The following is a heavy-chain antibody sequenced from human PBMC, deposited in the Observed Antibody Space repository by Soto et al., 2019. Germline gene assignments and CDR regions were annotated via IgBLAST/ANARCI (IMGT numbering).Heavy chain of an antibody. J-gene: IGHJ6*02. CDR2: IFPTDEK. D-gene: IGHD6-6*01. V-gene: IGHV2-26*01. CDR3: ARIFGAGSSGGFRDYGMDV. CDR1: GFSLGNAGMG. Sequence: QVTLKASGPVLMKTTETLRLTCAVSGFSLGNAGMGVTWIRQTPGRALEWLAHIFPTDEKSYSPTLKNRLVISKDISKGQVVLTMTNVNPLDTATYYCARIFGAGSSGGFRDYGMDVWGQGTAVTVSS.